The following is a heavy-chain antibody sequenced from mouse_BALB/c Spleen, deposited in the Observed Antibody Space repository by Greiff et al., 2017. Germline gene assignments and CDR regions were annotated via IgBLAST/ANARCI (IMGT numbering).Heavy chain of an antibody. Sequence: EVQLVESGPGLVKPSQSLSLTCTVTGYSITSDYAWNWIRQFPGNKLEWMGYISYSGSTSYNPSLKSRISITRDTSKNQFFLQLNSVTTEDTATYYCARRGVYGYVDAMDYWGQGTSVTVSS. CDR2: ISYSGST. D-gene: IGHD2-2*01. CDR1: GYSITSDYA. CDR3: ARRGVYGYVDAMDY. J-gene: IGHJ4*01. V-gene: IGHV3-2*02.